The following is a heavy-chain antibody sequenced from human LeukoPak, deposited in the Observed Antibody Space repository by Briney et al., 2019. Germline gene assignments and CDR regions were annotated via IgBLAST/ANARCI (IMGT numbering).Heavy chain of an antibody. D-gene: IGHD5-12*01. Sequence: GASVKVSCKVSGYTLTELSMHWVRQAPGKGLEWMGGFDPEDGETIYAQKFQGRVTMTEDTSTDTAYMELSSLRSEDTAVYYCATVQIFGPNSAYSDRKENWFDPWGQGTLVTVSS. CDR3: ATVQIFGPNSAYSDRKENWFDP. V-gene: IGHV1-24*01. CDR1: GYTLTELS. J-gene: IGHJ5*02. CDR2: FDPEDGET.